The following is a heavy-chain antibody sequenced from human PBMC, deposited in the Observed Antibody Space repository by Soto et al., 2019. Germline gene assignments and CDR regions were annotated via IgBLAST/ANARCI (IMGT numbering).Heavy chain of an antibody. V-gene: IGHV3-23*04. CDR2: ISGSGGST. CDR3: AKDPSYYYDSSGYSRGVFDY. J-gene: IGHJ4*02. D-gene: IGHD3-22*01. CDR1: GFTFSSYA. Sequence: VQLVESGGGVVQPGRSLRLSCAASGFTFSSYAMSWVRQAPGKGLEWVSAISGSGGSTYYADSVKGRFTISRDNSKNTLYLQMNSLRAEDTAVYYCAKDPSYYYDSSGYSRGVFDYWGQGTLVTVSS.